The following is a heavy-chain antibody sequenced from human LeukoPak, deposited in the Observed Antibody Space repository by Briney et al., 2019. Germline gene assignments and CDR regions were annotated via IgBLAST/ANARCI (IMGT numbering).Heavy chain of an antibody. D-gene: IGHD6-19*01. V-gene: IGHV4-61*02. CDR2: IYTSGST. CDR1: GGSISSGSYY. J-gene: IGHJ4*02. CDR3: ARDYSVAGTVSYYFDY. Sequence: PSQTLSLTCTVSGGSISSGSYYWSWIRQPAGKGLEWIGRIYTSGSTNYSPSLKSRVTISVDTSKNQFSLKLSSVAAADTAVYYCARDYSVAGTVSYYFDYWGQGTLVTVSS.